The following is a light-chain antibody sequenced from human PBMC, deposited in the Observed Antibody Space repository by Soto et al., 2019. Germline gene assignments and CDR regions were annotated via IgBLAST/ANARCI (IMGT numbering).Light chain of an antibody. V-gene: IGLV2-14*01. J-gene: IGLJ3*02. CDR2: DVT. Sequence: QSLLTQPVSVSGSPGQSITISCTGTDNDVGVYNYVSWYQQHPGKAPKLIIYDVTNRPSGVSNRFSGSKSGNTASLTISGLQAEDEADYYCSSYTTSTTRVFGGGTKLTVL. CDR3: SSYTTSTTRV. CDR1: DNDVGVYNY.